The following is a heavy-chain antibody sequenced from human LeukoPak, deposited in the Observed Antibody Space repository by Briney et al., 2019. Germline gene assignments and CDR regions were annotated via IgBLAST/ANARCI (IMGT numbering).Heavy chain of an antibody. CDR1: GFTFTSYA. Sequence: GGSLRLSCEASGFTFTSYAISWVRQAPGQGLEWVGWISAYNGNTNYANKLQGRFTMTTDTSTSTAYMELRSPRSGVSIVDYCKIVARGDFDYCGQG. J-gene: IGHJ4*02. D-gene: IGHD3-10*01. CDR2: ISAYNGNT. V-gene: IGHV1-18*01. CDR3: KIVARGDFDY.